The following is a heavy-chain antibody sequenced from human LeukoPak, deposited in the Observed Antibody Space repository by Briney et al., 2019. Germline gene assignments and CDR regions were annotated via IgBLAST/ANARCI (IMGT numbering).Heavy chain of an antibody. V-gene: IGHV3-23*01. Sequence: GGSLRLSCAASGFTFSSYAMSWVRQAPGKGLEWVSAISGSGGSTYYADSVKGRFTISRDNSKNTLYLQMNSLRAEDTAVYYCARGPSWLRYSTSYGMDVWGQGTTVTVSS. D-gene: IGHD3-9*01. CDR1: GFTFSSYA. CDR3: ARGPSWLRYSTSYGMDV. J-gene: IGHJ6*02. CDR2: ISGSGGST.